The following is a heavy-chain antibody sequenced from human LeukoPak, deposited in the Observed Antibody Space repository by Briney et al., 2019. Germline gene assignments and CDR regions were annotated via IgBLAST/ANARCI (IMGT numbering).Heavy chain of an antibody. Sequence: GGSLRLSCAASGFTFSSYGMHWVRQAPGKGLEWVAVIWYDGSNKYYADSVKGRFTISRDNSKNTLYLQMNSLRAEDTAVYYCARDQSSLDILPGYSDYWGQGTLVTVSS. D-gene: IGHD3-9*01. CDR3: ARDQSSLDILPGYSDY. J-gene: IGHJ4*02. CDR2: IWYDGSNK. V-gene: IGHV3-33*01. CDR1: GFTFSSYG.